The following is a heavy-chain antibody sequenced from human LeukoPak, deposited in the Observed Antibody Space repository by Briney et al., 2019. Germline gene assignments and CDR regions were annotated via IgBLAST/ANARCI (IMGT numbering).Heavy chain of an antibody. CDR3: ARVYKHYYYDSSGLDY. CDR2: ISSSGSTI. CDR1: GFTFSSSE. D-gene: IGHD3-22*01. V-gene: IGHV3-48*03. Sequence: GGSLRLSCAASGFTFSSSEMNWVRQAPGKGLEWVSYISSSGSTIYYADSVKGRFTISRDNAKNSLYLQMNSLRAEDTAVYYCARVYKHYYYDSSGLDYWGQGTLVTASS. J-gene: IGHJ4*02.